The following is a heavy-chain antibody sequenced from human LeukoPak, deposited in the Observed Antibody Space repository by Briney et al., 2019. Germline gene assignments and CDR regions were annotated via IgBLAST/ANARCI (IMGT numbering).Heavy chain of an antibody. V-gene: IGHV3-30*18. Sequence: GGSLRLSCAASGFTFSSYGMHWVRQAPGKGLEWVAVISYDGSNKYYAGSVKGRFTISRDNSKNTLYLQMNSLRAEDTAVYYCAKDPAAEYYFDYWGQGTLVTVSS. J-gene: IGHJ4*02. CDR2: ISYDGSNK. CDR1: GFTFSSYG. CDR3: AKDPAAEYYFDY.